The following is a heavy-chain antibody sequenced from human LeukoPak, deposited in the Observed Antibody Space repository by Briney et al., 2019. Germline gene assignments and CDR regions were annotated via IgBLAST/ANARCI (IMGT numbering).Heavy chain of an antibody. V-gene: IGHV3-73*01. J-gene: IGHJ6*03. CDR2: IRSKANSYAT. D-gene: IGHD2-2*01. Sequence: GGSLRLSSAASGFTFSGSAMHWVRQASGKGLEWVGRIRSKANSYATAYAASVKGRFTISRDDSKNTAYLQMNSLKTEDTAVYYCITGVQFRKDIVVVPAAAGRYMDVWGKGTTVTVSS. CDR1: GFTFSGSA. CDR3: ITGVQFRKDIVVVPAAAGRYMDV.